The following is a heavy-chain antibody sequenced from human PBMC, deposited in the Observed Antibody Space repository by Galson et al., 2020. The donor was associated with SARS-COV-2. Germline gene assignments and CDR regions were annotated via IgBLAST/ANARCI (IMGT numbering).Heavy chain of an antibody. CDR2: ISGYNSKT. J-gene: IGHJ3*02. CDR1: GYTFTTYG. CDR3: ARDYYGSSNYCYDNFDI. Sequence: ASVKVSCKSSGYTFTTYGISWVRQAPGQALECMGWISGYNSKTYYAQKVQGRVTMTTDTSTSTVYMELRSLRADDTAVYYCARDYYGSSNYCYDNFDIWGQGRMVTVSS. V-gene: IGHV1-18*01. D-gene: IGHD3-22*01.